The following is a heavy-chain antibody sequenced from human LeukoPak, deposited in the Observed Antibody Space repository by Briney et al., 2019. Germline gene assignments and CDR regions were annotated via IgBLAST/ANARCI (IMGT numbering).Heavy chain of an antibody. CDR3: ASDYGGNSDSM. V-gene: IGHV4-38-2*01. J-gene: IGHJ4*02. CDR1: GYSLSSGYY. Sequence: SETLSLTCAVSGYSLSSGYYCGWTRPPPAKGLEWIGSIFHGATTHYNPSLKSRVTISGDTTKNQFSLKLSSVTAADTAVYYCASDYGGNSDSMWGQGTLVTVSS. CDR2: IFHGATT. D-gene: IGHD4-23*01.